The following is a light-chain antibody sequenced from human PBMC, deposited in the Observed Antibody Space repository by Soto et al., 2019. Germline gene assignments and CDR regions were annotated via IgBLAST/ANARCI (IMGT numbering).Light chain of an antibody. V-gene: IGKV1-33*01. CDR2: DAS. J-gene: IGKJ4*01. CDR1: QDISNY. CDR3: QQYDNLPPGT. Sequence: DIQMTQSPSSLSASEGDRVTITCQASQDISNYLNWYQQKPGKAPKLLIYDASNLETGVPSRFSGSGSGTDFTFTISSLQPEDIATYYCQQYDNLPPGTFGGGTKVEIK.